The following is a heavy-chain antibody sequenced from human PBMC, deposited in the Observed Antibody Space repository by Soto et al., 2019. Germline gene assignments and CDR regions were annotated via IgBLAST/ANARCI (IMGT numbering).Heavy chain of an antibody. Sequence: QVQLVQSGAEVKKPGSSVKVSCKASGGTFSSYAISWVRQAPGQGLEWMGGIIPIFGTANYAQKFQGRVTITAEEATSTAYMELSSLRSEDTAVYYCARGPHNYYDSSGYSPTLFDYWGQGTLVTVSS. CDR2: IIPIFGTA. CDR1: GGTFSSYA. V-gene: IGHV1-69*01. CDR3: ARGPHNYYDSSGYSPTLFDY. J-gene: IGHJ4*02. D-gene: IGHD3-22*01.